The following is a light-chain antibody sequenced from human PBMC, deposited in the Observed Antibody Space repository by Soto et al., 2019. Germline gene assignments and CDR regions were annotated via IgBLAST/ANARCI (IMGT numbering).Light chain of an antibody. J-gene: IGLJ1*01. Sequence: QSVLTQPASVSGSPGQSITISCTGTSSDVGGYNYVSWYQHHPGKAPKLMMYDVSNRPSGVSNRFSGSKSGNTASLTISGLQAEDEADYYCNSYTSTSTSYVFGTGTKVTVL. CDR3: NSYTSTSTSYV. CDR2: DVS. V-gene: IGLV2-14*03. CDR1: SSDVGGYNY.